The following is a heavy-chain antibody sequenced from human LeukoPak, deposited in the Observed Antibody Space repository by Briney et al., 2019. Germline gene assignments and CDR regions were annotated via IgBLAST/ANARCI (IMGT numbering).Heavy chain of an antibody. CDR1: GGSISSYY. Sequence: SETLSLTCTVSGGSISSYYWSWVRQPQGKGLEWLGYIYTSGSNNYNPSLKSRVPIPVDPSTTQISLNLSSVTVADAAGYYCARHSGSTRWGLDYWGQGTLVTVAS. CDR2: IYTSGSN. J-gene: IGHJ4*02. D-gene: IGHD2-2*01. V-gene: IGHV4-4*09. CDR3: ARHSGSTRWGLDY.